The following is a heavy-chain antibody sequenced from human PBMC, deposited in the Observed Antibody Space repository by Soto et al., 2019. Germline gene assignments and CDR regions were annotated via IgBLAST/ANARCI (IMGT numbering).Heavy chain of an antibody. V-gene: IGHV3-43*01. Sequence: GGSLRLSCAASGFTFDDYTMHWVRQAPGKGLEWVSLISWDGGSTYYADSLKGRFTISRDNNKNSLYLQMNSLRTEDTALYYCAKNVDTAMGYYYYYGMDVWGQGTTVTVSS. CDR1: GFTFDDYT. CDR2: ISWDGGST. CDR3: AKNVDTAMGYYYYYGMDV. J-gene: IGHJ6*02. D-gene: IGHD5-18*01.